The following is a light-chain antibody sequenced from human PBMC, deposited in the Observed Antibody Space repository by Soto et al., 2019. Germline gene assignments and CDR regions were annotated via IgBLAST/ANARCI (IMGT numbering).Light chain of an antibody. V-gene: IGLV2-23*01. CDR2: EGT. CDR3: SSYTSSSIYV. CDR1: SSDVGGYNL. Sequence: QSALTQPASVSGSPGQSITVSCAGTSSDVGGYNLVSWYQQHPGKAPKLIIYEGTERPSGISPRFSGSKSGNTASLTISGLQAEDEAYYYCSSYTSSSIYVFGSGTKVTV. J-gene: IGLJ1*01.